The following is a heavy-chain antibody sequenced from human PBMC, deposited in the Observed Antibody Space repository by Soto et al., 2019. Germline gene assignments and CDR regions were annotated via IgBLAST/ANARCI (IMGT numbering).Heavy chain of an antibody. D-gene: IGHD3-22*01. J-gene: IGHJ4*02. Sequence: QVQLVQSGAEVKRPGASVKVSCKTSGYSFTTYDINWVRQAPGQGLEWMGWMNPNSGDTVYVQKFKGRVTMTRNTSINTAFMELGSLTSDDTAVYYCARGRYYYDSSGYPRMFDLWGQGIQVTVTS. CDR1: GYSFTTYD. CDR3: ARGRYYYDSSGYPRMFDL. V-gene: IGHV1-8*01. CDR2: MNPNSGDT.